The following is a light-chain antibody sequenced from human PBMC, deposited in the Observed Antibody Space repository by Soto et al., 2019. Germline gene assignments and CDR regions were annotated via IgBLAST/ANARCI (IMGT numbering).Light chain of an antibody. V-gene: IGLV2-14*01. J-gene: IGLJ1*01. Sequence: QSALTQPASVSGSPGQSITISCTGTSSDVGGYNYVSWYQQHPGKAPKLMIYDVSNRPSGVSDRFSGSKSGNTASLTMSGLQADDEADYYCSSYTSSSTPLYVVGTGTKLTVL. CDR2: DVS. CDR1: SSDVGGYNY. CDR3: SSYTSSSTPLYV.